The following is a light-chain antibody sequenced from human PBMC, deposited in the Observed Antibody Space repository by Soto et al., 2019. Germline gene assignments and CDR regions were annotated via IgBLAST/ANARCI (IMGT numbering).Light chain of an antibody. CDR1: SGSVASNY. V-gene: IGLV6-57*04. Sequence: NFMLTQPHSVSESPGKTVTISCTPSSGSVASNYVQWYQQRPGSAPSIVIYEDNQRPSGVPDRFSGSIDSSSNSASLTISGLRTEDEADYYCQSYDDSMYVVFGGGTKVTVL. J-gene: IGLJ2*01. CDR2: EDN. CDR3: QSYDDSMYVV.